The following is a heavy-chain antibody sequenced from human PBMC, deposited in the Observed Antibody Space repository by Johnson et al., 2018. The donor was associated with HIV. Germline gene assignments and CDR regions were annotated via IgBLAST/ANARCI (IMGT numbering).Heavy chain of an antibody. D-gene: IGHD6-19*01. Sequence: QVQLVESGGGVVQPGTSLRLSCAASGFTFRSYGMHWVRQAPGKGLEWVAFIRYDGSNKYYADSVTGRFTISRDNSKNTLYLQMNSLRVEDTAVYYCARVSSSTIAVTGNAFEIWGQGTMVSVSS. CDR3: ARVSSSTIAVTGNAFEI. V-gene: IGHV3-30*02. CDR1: GFTFRSYG. CDR2: IRYDGSNK. J-gene: IGHJ3*02.